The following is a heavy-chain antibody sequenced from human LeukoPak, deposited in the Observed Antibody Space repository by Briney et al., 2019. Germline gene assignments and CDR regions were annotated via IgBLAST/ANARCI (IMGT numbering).Heavy chain of an antibody. D-gene: IGHD6-19*01. Sequence: ASVKVSCKASGYTFTSCGINWVRQPTGQGLEWMGWMNLNSGNTGYGQSFQGRITMTRDISIGTAYMELSNLTSEDTAIYYCTRGSSGRRDNWGQGTLVTVSA. V-gene: IGHV1-8*01. CDR1: GYTFTSCG. CDR2: MNLNSGNT. CDR3: TRGSSGRRDN. J-gene: IGHJ4*02.